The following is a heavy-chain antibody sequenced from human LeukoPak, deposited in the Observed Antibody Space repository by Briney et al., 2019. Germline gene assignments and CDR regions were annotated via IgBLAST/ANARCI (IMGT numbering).Heavy chain of an antibody. D-gene: IGHD3-22*01. V-gene: IGHV1-46*01. CDR2: INPSGGST. J-gene: IGHJ4*02. Sequence: ASVKVSCKASGYTFTSYYMHWVRQAPGQGLVWMGIINPSGGSTSYAQKFQGRVTMTRDTSTSTVYMELSSLRSEDTAVYYCARALGYYYDSSGYLDWGQGTLVTVSS. CDR3: ARALGYYYDSSGYLD. CDR1: GYTFTSYY.